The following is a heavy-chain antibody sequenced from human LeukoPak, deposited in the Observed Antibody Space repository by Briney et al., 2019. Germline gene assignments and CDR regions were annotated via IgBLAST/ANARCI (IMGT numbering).Heavy chain of an antibody. D-gene: IGHD3-22*01. J-gene: IGHJ4*02. V-gene: IGHV3-30*04. CDR1: GFTFSSYA. CDR3: ARVLRGGDYYDSSGSLSDY. CDR2: ISYHGSNK. Sequence: GGSLRLSCAASGFTFSSYAMHWVRQAPGKGLEWVAVISYHGSNKYYADSVKGRFTISRDNSKNTLYLQMNSLRAEDTAVYYCARVLRGGDYYDSSGSLSDYWGQGTLVTVSS.